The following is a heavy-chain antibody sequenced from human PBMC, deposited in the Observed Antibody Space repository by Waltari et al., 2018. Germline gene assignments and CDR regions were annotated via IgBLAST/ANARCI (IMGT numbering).Heavy chain of an antibody. CDR2: INPSGGST. V-gene: IGHV1-46*01. CDR3: ARDHGGDCFDY. Sequence: QVQLVQSGAEVKKPGASVKVSCKASGYTFTSYYMHWVRQAPGQGLEWMGRINPSGGSTSYAQKFQGRVTMTRDTSTSTVYMELSSLRSEDTAVYYCARDHGGDCFDYWGQGTLVTVSS. D-gene: IGHD2-21*02. CDR1: GYTFTSYY. J-gene: IGHJ4*02.